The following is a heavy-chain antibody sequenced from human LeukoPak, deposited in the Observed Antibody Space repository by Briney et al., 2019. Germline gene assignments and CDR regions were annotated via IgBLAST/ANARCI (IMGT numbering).Heavy chain of an antibody. CDR2: ISSSGSTI. V-gene: IGHV3-48*04. D-gene: IGHD5-18*01. CDR1: GFTFSSYS. Sequence: QPGGSLRLSCAASGFTFSSYSMNWVRQAPGKGLEWVSYISSSGSTIYYADSVKGRFTISRDNAKNSLYLQMNSLRAEDTAVYYCARGLGIQLWLLAAFGIWGQGTMVTVSS. CDR3: ARGLGIQLWLLAAFGI. J-gene: IGHJ3*02.